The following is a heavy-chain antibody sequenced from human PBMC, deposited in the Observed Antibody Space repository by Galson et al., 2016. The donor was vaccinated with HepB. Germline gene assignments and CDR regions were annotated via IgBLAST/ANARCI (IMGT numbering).Heavy chain of an antibody. CDR2: IYPGDSDT. D-gene: IGHD3-16*01. CDR1: GYSFTTHW. J-gene: IGHJ2*01. V-gene: IGHV5-51*01. CDR3: ARLGSRGGYTYWYFDL. Sequence: QSGAEVKKPGESLKISCKGSGYSFTTHWIGWVRQMPGKGLEWMGIIYPGDSDTRYSPSFQGHVSISADKSLNTAYLQWSSLKASDTAMYSCARLGSRGGYTYWYFDLWGRGTLVTVSS.